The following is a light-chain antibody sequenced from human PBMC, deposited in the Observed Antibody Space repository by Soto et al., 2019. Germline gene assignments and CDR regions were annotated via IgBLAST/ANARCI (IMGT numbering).Light chain of an antibody. J-gene: IGLJ2*01. CDR1: SSDVGGYNY. Sequence: QSVLTQPASVSGSPGQSFTISCTGTSSDVGGYNYVSWYQQHPGKAPKLMIYDVSNRPSGVSNRFSGSKSGNTASLTISGLQAEDEADYYCSSYTSSSTLYVVFGGGTKLTVL. V-gene: IGLV2-14*01. CDR2: DVS. CDR3: SSYTSSSTLYVV.